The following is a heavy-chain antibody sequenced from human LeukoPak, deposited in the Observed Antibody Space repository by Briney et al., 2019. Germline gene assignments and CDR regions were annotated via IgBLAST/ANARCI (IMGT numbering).Heavy chain of an antibody. CDR3: AFGGSYGMDV. CDR2: INPSGGST. V-gene: IGHV1-46*01. J-gene: IGHJ6*02. D-gene: IGHD3-10*01. Sequence: CXAXXXTFTGXYMHWVRQAPGQGLEWMGRINPSGGSTSYAQKFQDRVTMTRDTSTSTVYMELSSLRSEDTAVYYCAFGGSYGMDVWGQGTTVTVSS. CDR1: XXTFTGXY.